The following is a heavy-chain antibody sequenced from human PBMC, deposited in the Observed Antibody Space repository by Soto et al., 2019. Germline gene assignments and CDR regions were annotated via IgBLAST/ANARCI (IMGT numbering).Heavy chain of an antibody. CDR2: IYYSANT. J-gene: IGHJ6*02. D-gene: IGHD3-10*01. Sequence: QVQLQESGPGLVKPSQTLSLTCSVSGGSISSGGYYWSWIRQPPGKGLEWIGYIYYSANTHYNPSLKGRVSISADTSKNHFSLNLSSVTAADTAVYYCARSGGHSYYYGMDVWGQGTTVTVSS. CDR1: GGSISSGGYY. CDR3: ARSGGHSYYYGMDV. V-gene: IGHV4-31*02.